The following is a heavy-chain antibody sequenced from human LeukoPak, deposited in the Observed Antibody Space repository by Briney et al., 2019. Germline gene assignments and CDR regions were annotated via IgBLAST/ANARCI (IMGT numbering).Heavy chain of an antibody. CDR3: ARGPVGATPLDY. CDR1: SFTFSRYS. Sequence: GGSLRPSCTASSFTFSRYSMNWIRQAPGRGLEWLAYISSGSRTIYYTDSVKGRFTISRDDANNSLFLQMNTLRVDDSALYYCARGPVGATPLDYWGQGTLVTVSS. CDR2: ISSGSRTI. D-gene: IGHD1-26*01. J-gene: IGHJ4*02. V-gene: IGHV3-48*01.